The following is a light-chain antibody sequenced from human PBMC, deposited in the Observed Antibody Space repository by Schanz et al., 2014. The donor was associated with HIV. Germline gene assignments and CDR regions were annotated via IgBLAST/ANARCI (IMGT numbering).Light chain of an antibody. CDR3: QSYDASLSAHYV. J-gene: IGLJ1*01. V-gene: IGLV1-51*01. Sequence: QSVLTQPPSVSAAPGQKVTISCSGSSSNIGNNYVSWYQQFPGTAPKLLIYDNYQRPSGVPDRFSGFKSDTSASLAITGLQADDEAAYYCQSYDASLSAHYVFGPGTKLTVL. CDR1: SSNIGNNY. CDR2: DNY.